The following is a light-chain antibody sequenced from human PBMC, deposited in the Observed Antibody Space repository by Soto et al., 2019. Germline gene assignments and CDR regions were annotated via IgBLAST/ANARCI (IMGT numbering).Light chain of an antibody. CDR2: AAS. CDR1: QGISSY. J-gene: IGKJ4*01. V-gene: IGKV1-8*01. Sequence: AIRMTQSPSSFSASTGNRVTITCRASQGISSYLAWYQQKPGKAPKPLIYAASTLQSGVPSRFIGSGSGTDFTLTISCLQSEDFATYYCQQDYSYPLTFGGGTKVEIK. CDR3: QQDYSYPLT.